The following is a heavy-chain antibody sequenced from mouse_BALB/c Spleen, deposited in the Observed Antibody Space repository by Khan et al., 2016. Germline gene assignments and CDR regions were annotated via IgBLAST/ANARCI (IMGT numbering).Heavy chain of an antibody. D-gene: IGHD2-4*01. CDR1: GYTFTSYW. Sequence: QVQLKQSGAELARPGASVKLSCKASGYTFTSYWMQWVKQRPGQGLEWIGAIYPGDGDTRYTQKFKGKATLTADKSSSTAYMQLSSLASEDSAVYYCERNDYEVDYWGQGTTLTVSS. J-gene: IGHJ2*01. CDR2: IYPGDGDT. CDR3: ERNDYEVDY. V-gene: IGHV1-87*01.